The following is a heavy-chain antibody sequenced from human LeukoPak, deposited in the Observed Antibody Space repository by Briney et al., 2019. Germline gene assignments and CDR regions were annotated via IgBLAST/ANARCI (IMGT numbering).Heavy chain of an antibody. J-gene: IGHJ3*02. CDR2: SNHSGNT. CDR3: ARWYYYDSSGDAFDI. Sequence: GSLRLSCAASGFTFSSYGMTWVRQAPGKGLEWVGESNHSGNTNYNPSLKSRVTLSVDTSKNQFSLKLSSVTAAYTAVYYCARWYYYDSSGDAFDIWGQGTMVTVSS. CDR1: GFTFSSYG. D-gene: IGHD3-22*01. V-gene: IGHV4-34*01.